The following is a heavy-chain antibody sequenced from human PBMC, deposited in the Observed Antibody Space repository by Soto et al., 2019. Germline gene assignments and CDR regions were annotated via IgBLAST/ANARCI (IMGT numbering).Heavy chain of an antibody. CDR3: ASSPGGWFGEVDY. CDR2: MYNSGST. CDR1: GGSIRSSGYY. D-gene: IGHD3-10*01. Sequence: QLQLQESGPGLVKPSETLSLTCTVSGGSIRSSGYYWGWIRQPPGKGLEWIGSMYNSGSTYYNPSLKSRSTISVDASKNQFSLKLNSVTAADTAVYYCASSPGGWFGEVDYWGQGTLVTVSS. V-gene: IGHV4-39*01. J-gene: IGHJ4*02.